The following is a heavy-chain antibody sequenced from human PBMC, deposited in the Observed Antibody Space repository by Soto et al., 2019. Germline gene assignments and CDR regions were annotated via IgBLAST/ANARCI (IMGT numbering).Heavy chain of an antibody. CDR1: GGTFSSYA. J-gene: IGHJ6*02. CDR3: ARVQGYYDSSDYPGARLSYYYYYGMDV. Sequence: QVQLVQSGAEVKKPGSSVKVSCKASGGTFSSYAISWVRQAPGQGLEWMEGIIPMFGTANYAQKFQGRVTITADESTSTAYMELSSLRSEDTAVYYCARVQGYYDSSDYPGARLSYYYYYGMDVWGQGTTVTVSS. CDR2: IIPMFGTA. D-gene: IGHD3-22*01. V-gene: IGHV1-69*01.